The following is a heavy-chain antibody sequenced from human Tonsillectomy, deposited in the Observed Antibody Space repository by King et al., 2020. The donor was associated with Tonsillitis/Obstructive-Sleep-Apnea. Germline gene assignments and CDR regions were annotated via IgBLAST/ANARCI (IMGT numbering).Heavy chain of an antibody. Sequence: EVQLVESGGGLVQPGRSLRLSCAASGFTFDDYAMHWVRQAPGKGLEWVSGISWNSGSIGCADSVKGRFTISRDNAKNSLYLQMHSLRAEDTALYYCAAGLWSGYYTRGFDIWGQGTMVTVSS. CDR1: GFTFDDYA. D-gene: IGHD3-3*01. CDR3: AAGLWSGYYTRGFDI. V-gene: IGHV3-9*01. J-gene: IGHJ3*02. CDR2: ISWNSGSI.